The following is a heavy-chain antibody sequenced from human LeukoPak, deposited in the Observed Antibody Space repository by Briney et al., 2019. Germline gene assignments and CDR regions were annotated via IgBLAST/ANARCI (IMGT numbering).Heavy chain of an antibody. V-gene: IGHV3-21*04. CDR3: AKASYSRIAVAGTDYFDY. J-gene: IGHJ4*02. Sequence: PGGSLRLSCAASGFTFSSYSMNWVRQAPGKGLEWVSSISSSSSYIYYADSVKGRFTISRDNAKNSLYLQMNSLRAEDTALYYCAKASYSRIAVAGTDYFDYWGQGTLVTVSS. CDR2: ISSSSSYI. CDR1: GFTFSSYS. D-gene: IGHD6-19*01.